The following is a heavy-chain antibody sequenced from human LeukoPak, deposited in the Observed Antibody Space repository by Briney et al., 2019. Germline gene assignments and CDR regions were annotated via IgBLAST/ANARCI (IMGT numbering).Heavy chain of an antibody. CDR1: GFTFSSYS. J-gene: IGHJ6*04. CDR2: ISSSSSYI. V-gene: IGHV3-21*01. CDR3: ARDYYGSGSYYKNYYYGMDV. D-gene: IGHD3-10*01. Sequence: GGSLRLSCAASGFTFSSYSMNWVRQAPGKGLEWVSSISSSSSYIYYADSVKGRFTISRDNAKNSLYLQMNSPRAEDTAVYYCARDYYGSGSYYKNYYYGMDVWGKGTTVTVSS.